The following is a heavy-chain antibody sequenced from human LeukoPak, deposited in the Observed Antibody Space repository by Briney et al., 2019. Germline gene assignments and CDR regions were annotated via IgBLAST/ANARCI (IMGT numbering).Heavy chain of an antibody. D-gene: IGHD2-8*01. J-gene: IGHJ6*03. V-gene: IGHV3-23*01. Sequence: GGSLRLSCAASGFTFSSSAMSWVRQAPGKGLEWVSSISGSGSGGSTYYADSVKGRFTISRDNSKNTLYLQMNSLRAEDTALYYCAKVGVPSVYCTNGVCPFGGDYYMDVWGKGTTVTVSS. CDR3: AKVGVPSVYCTNGVCPFGGDYYMDV. CDR1: GFTFSSSA. CDR2: ISGSGSGGST.